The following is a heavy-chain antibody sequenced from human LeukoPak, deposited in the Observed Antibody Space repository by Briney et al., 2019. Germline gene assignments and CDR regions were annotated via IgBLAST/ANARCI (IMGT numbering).Heavy chain of an antibody. D-gene: IGHD3-16*02. CDR1: GGYSTNYQ. V-gene: IGHV4-59*12. CDR3: ARALYGDGSYPGFDS. CDR2: IYSSRNI. J-gene: IGHJ5*01. Sequence: SETLSLICSVSGGYSTNYQWSWIRQPPEKGLEWIGYIYSSRNIKYNSSLKSRVTISVDTSKNQFSLKLSSVTAADTAVYYCARALYGDGSYPGFDSWGQGILVIVSS.